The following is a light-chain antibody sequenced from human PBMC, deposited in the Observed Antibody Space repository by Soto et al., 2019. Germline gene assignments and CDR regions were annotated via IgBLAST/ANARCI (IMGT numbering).Light chain of an antibody. CDR2: KAS. V-gene: IGKV1-5*03. CDR3: QHYNSYSEA. J-gene: IGKJ1*01. Sequence: DIQMTQSPSTLSGSVVDRVTITCLASQTISSWLAWYQQKPGKASKLLIYKASTLKSGVPSRFSGSGSGTEFTLTISSLQPDDFATYYCQHYNSYSEAFGQGTKVDIK. CDR1: QTISSW.